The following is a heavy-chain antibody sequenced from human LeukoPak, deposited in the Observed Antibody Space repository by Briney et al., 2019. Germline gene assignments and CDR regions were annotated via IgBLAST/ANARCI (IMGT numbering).Heavy chain of an antibody. J-gene: IGHJ6*03. CDR2: IIPIFGTA. CDR3: ARGPIVVVIPNYYYYMDV. Sequence: GSSVKVSCKASGGTFSSYAISWVRPAPGQGREWVGRIIPIFGTANYAQKFQARVTLTTDESTREVYMYLSSLRSEDTAVYYCARGPIVVVIPNYYYYMDVWGKGTTVTVSS. D-gene: IGHD3-22*01. V-gene: IGHV1-69*05. CDR1: GGTFSSYA.